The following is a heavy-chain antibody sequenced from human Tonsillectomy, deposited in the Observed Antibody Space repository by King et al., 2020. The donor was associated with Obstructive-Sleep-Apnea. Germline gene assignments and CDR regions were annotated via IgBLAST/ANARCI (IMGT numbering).Heavy chain of an antibody. J-gene: IGHJ5*02. CDR3: TRQYAGWLDP. CDR2: IFWNDDK. Sequence: TLKESGPTLVKPTQTLTLTCTFSGVSLSSSGVGVGWVRQPPGKALEWLALIFWNDDKTYSPSLKSRLTITKDTARNQVVLTMTNMDPADTATYYCTRQYAGWLDPWGQGTLVTLSS. CDR1: GVSLSSSGVG. V-gene: IGHV2-5*01.